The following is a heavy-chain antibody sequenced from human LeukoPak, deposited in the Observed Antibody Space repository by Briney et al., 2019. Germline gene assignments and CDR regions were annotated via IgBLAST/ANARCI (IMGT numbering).Heavy chain of an antibody. V-gene: IGHV1-69*13. CDR1: GGTFSSYA. CDR2: IILIFGTA. CDR3: ARVDAGSSGDNWLDP. J-gene: IGHJ5*02. Sequence: SVKVSCKASGGTFSSYAISWVRQAPGQGLEWMGGIILIFGTANYAQKFQGRVTITADESTSTAYMELSSLRSEDTAVYYCARVDAGSSGDNWLDPWGQGTLVTVSS. D-gene: IGHD6-25*01.